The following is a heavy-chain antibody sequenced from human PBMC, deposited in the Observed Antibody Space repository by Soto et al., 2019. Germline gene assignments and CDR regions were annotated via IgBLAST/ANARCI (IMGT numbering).Heavy chain of an antibody. CDR2: IYWDDDK. J-gene: IGHJ2*01. CDR3: AHSGDGSCYVDWYFAL. D-gene: IGHD2-15*01. CDR1: GFSLSTSGVG. Sequence: QITLKESGPTLVKPTQTLTLTCTFSGFSLSTSGVGVGWIRQPPGKALEWLALIYWDDDKRYSPSLKSRLTIPNNTSKNQVVITMHTMDPVDTATYYRAHSGDGSCYVDWYFALWGRGTLVTVSS. V-gene: IGHV2-5*02.